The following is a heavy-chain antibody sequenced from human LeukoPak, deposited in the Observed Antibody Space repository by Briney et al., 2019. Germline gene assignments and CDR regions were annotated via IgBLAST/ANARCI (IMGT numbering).Heavy chain of an antibody. V-gene: IGHV1-46*01. D-gene: IGHD2-15*01. Sequence: ASVKVSCKASGYTVTTYYMHWVRQAPGQGLEWMGIINPSGGSTSYAQTFQVRVTMTRDPSTSTVYMELSSLRSEDTAVYYCARAGSGLGYCSGGSCFPFAYWGQGPLVTVSS. J-gene: IGHJ4*02. CDR2: INPSGGST. CDR3: ARAGSGLGYCSGGSCFPFAY. CDR1: GYTVTTYY.